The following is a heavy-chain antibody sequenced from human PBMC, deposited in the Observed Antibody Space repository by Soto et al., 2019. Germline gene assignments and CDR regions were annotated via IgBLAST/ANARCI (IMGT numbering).Heavy chain of an antibody. CDR2: IYHSGST. CDR1: GGSISSSNW. J-gene: IGHJ5*02. D-gene: IGHD3-22*01. Sequence: QVQLQESGPGLVKPSGTLSLTCAVSGGSISSSNWWSWVRQPPGKGLVWIGEIYHSGSTNYNPSLRSRVTISVDKSKNQFSLKLSSVTAADTAVYYCARGTPYDSSGYYAGWFDPWGQGTLVTVSS. CDR3: ARGTPYDSSGYYAGWFDP. V-gene: IGHV4-4*02.